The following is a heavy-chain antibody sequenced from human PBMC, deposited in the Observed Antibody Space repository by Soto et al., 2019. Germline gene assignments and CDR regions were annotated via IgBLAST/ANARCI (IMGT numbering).Heavy chain of an antibody. V-gene: IGHV3-23*01. CDR2: ISGSGGST. D-gene: IGHD3-9*01. CDR3: AKDPMGVLRYFDWYYYYYMDV. Sequence: EVQLLESGGGLVQPGGSLRLSCAASGFTFSSYAMSWVRQAPGKGLEWVSAISGSGGSTYYADSVKGRFTISRDNSKNTLYLPMNSLRAEDTSVYYCAKDPMGVLRYFDWYYYYYMDVWGKGTTVTVSS. J-gene: IGHJ6*03. CDR1: GFTFSSYA.